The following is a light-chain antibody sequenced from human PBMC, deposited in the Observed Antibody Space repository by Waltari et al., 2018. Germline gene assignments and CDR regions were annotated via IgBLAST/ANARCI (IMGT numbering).Light chain of an antibody. CDR2: GTF. V-gene: IGKV3-20*01. CDR1: QTSMTTY. Sequence: EIVFTQSPRPLSLSPGEGAPLPCMTSQTSMTTYLAWYQQKHGQAPTLLIYGTFSMATGIPDRFTGSGSETDFSLTISSLKAEDFAAYYCQQYDIAPLTFGGGTKVEIK. CDR3: QQYDIAPLT. J-gene: IGKJ4*02.